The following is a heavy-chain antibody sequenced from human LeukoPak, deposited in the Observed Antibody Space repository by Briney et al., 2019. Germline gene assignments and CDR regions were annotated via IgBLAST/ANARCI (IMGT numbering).Heavy chain of an antibody. V-gene: IGHV3-21*01. CDR2: ISAHSRYI. D-gene: IGHD3-3*01. J-gene: IGHJ4*02. CDR3: ARQYYDFWSGFYTADYYFDY. CDR1: GFSFSDFG. Sequence: NPGGSLRLSCAASGFSFSDFGMNWVRQAPGKGLEWVSSISAHSRYIYYADSVKGRFTISRDNAQTSLYLEMNSLRGEDSAVYYCARQYYDFWSGFYTADYYFDYWGRGTLVTVSS.